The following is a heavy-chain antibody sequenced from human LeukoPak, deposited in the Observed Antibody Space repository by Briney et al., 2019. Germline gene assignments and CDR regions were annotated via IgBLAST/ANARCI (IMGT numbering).Heavy chain of an antibody. CDR2: IIPIFGTA. Sequence: SVKVSCKASGGTFSSYAISWVRQAPGQGREWMGGIIPIFGTANYAQKFQGRVTITTDESTSTAYMELSSLRSEDTAVYYCAIREVGAYAYWGQGTLVTVSS. CDR3: AIREVGAYAY. V-gene: IGHV1-69*05. D-gene: IGHD1-26*01. CDR1: GGTFSSYA. J-gene: IGHJ4*02.